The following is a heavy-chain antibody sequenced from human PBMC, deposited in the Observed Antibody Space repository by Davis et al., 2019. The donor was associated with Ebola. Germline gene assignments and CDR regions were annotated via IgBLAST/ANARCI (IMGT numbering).Heavy chain of an antibody. V-gene: IGHV1-3*01. CDR2: VHGGNGNT. J-gene: IGHJ4*02. Sequence: ASVKVSCKASGFTLTNYAIHWVRQAPGQRLEWMGWVHGGNGNTKYSQRFQGRVTITTDTSASTAYLDLSSLRSDDTAVFYCARATFGYNSGWYADYWGQGTLVSVTS. CDR3: ARATFGYNSGWYADY. CDR1: GFTLTNYA. D-gene: IGHD6-19*01.